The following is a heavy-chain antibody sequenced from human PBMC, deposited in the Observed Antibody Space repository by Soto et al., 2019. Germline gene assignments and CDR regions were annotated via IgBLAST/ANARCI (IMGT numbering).Heavy chain of an antibody. V-gene: IGHV1-8*01. CDR3: ARERDYDYIWGSYRSKARPFDY. CDR2: MNPNSGNT. CDR1: GYTFTSYD. J-gene: IGHJ4*02. Sequence: QVQLVQSGAEVKKPGASVKVSCKASGYTFTSYDINWVRQATGQGLEWMGWMNPNSGNTGYAQKFRGMVTMTRNTSISTAYMELSSLRSEDTAVYYCARERDYDYIWGSYRSKARPFDYWGQGTLVTVSS. D-gene: IGHD3-16*02.